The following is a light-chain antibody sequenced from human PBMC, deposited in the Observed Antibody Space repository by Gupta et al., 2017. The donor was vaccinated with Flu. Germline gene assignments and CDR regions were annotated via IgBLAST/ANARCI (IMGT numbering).Light chain of an antibody. CDR1: QNVQNY. J-gene: IGKJ5*01. CDR2: DTS. Sequence: ATLSLFPGERATLSCRASQNVQNYLAWYQQKPGQAPRLLMYDTSNRATGIPGRFRGSGSGTDFSLTISSLEPEDFAFYYCQQRKNWPSITFGQGTXLEMK. V-gene: IGKV3-11*01. CDR3: QQRKNWPSIT.